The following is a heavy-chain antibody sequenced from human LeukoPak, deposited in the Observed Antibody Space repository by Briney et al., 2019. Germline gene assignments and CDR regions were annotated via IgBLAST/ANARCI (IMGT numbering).Heavy chain of an antibody. CDR1: GFTFSSYA. Sequence: GGSLRLSCAASGFTFSSYAMSWVRQAPGKGLEWVSAISASGGSTYYADSVKGRFTISRDNSKNTLYLQMNSLRAEDTAVYYCAKDGGLLWFGELPRTFYYMDVWGKGTTVTVSS. J-gene: IGHJ6*03. CDR2: ISASGGST. CDR3: AKDGGLLWFGELPRTFYYMDV. D-gene: IGHD3-10*01. V-gene: IGHV3-23*01.